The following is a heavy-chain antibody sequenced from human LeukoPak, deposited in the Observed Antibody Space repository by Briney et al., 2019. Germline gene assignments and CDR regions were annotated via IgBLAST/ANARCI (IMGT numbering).Heavy chain of an antibody. CDR2: INHSGST. V-gene: IGHV4-34*01. J-gene: IGHJ4*02. CDR3: ARTAGTTDRPPSSFDY. Sequence: SETLSLTCAVYGGSFSGYYWSWIRQPPGKGLEWIGEINHSGSTNYNPSLKSRVTISVDTSKNQFSLKLSSVTAADTAVYYCARTAGTTDRPPSSFDYWGQGTLVTVSS. D-gene: IGHD1-1*01. CDR1: GGSFSGYY.